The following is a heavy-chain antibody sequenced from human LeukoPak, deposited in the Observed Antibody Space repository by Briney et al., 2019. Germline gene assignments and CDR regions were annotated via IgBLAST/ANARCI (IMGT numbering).Heavy chain of an antibody. CDR2: INHSGST. V-gene: IGHV4-34*01. D-gene: IGHD4-11*01. CDR3: ARLLGLTTVTTRTAYYFYYMDV. J-gene: IGHJ6*03. CDR1: GGSISRDY. Sequence: SETLSLTCTVSGGSISRDYWSWIRQSPGKGLEWIGEINHSGSTNYNPSLKSRVTISIDTPKIQFSLKLSSVTAADTAVYYCARLLGLTTVTTRTAYYFYYMDVWGNGTTVTVSS.